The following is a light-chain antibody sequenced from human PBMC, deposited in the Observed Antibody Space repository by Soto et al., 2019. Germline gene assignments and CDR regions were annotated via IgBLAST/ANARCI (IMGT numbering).Light chain of an antibody. Sequence: VTISCSGPSRDVGGYNFVSWYQQHPGKGPKLIVYDVSKRPSGVPDRFSGSKSGNTASLTLSGLHADDEADYYCCSYAGSYSYVFGTGTKVTVL. CDR1: SRDVGGYNF. CDR2: DVS. V-gene: IGLV2-11*01. CDR3: CSYAGSYSYV. J-gene: IGLJ1*01.